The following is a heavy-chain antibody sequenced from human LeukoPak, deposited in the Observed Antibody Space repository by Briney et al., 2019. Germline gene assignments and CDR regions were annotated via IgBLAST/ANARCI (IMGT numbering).Heavy chain of an antibody. CDR3: ARDYDYVWGSYRYLDDY. D-gene: IGHD3-16*02. CDR2: ISAYNGNT. Sequence: GASVKVSCKASGYTFTSYGISWERQAPGQGLEWMGWISAYNGNTNYAQKLQGRVTMTTDTSTSTAYMELRSLRSDDTAVYYCARDYDYVWGSYRYLDDYWGQGTLVTVSS. V-gene: IGHV1-18*01. J-gene: IGHJ4*02. CDR1: GYTFTSYG.